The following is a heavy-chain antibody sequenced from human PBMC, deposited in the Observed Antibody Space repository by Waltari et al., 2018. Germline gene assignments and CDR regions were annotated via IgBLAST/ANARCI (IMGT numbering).Heavy chain of an antibody. J-gene: IGHJ6*02. D-gene: IGHD5-18*01. CDR3: ARGDGYSYFYYYGMDV. CDR1: GFTFSSYA. CDR2: ISYDGSNK. Sequence: QVQLVESGGGVVQPGRSLRLSCAASGFTFSSYAMHWVRQAPGKGLEWVAVISYDGSNKYYADSVKGRFTISRDNSKNTLYLQMNSLRAEDTAVYYCARGDGYSYFYYYGMDVWGQGTTVTVS. V-gene: IGHV3-30*01.